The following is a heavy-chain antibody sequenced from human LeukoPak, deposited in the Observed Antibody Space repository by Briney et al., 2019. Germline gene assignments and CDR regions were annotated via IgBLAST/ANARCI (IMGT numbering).Heavy chain of an antibody. J-gene: IGHJ5*02. V-gene: IGHV3-21*01. D-gene: IGHD5-12*01. CDR1: GFTFSSYS. Sequence: PGGSLRLSCAASGFTFSSYSMNWVRQAPGKGLEWVSSISSSSSYIYYADSVKGRFTISRDNAKNSLYLQMNSLRAEDTAVYYCARDRGYSGYDPSFQLIGGGNWFDPWGQGTLVTVSS. CDR3: ARDRGYSGYDPSFQLIGGGNWFDP. CDR2: ISSSSSYI.